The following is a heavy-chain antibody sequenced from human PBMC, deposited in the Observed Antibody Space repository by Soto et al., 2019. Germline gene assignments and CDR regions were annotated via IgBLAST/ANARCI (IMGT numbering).Heavy chain of an antibody. CDR3: AKAATSSFYIFDY. Sequence: GGSLRLSCAASGFTFSSYAMSWVRQAPGKGLEWVSAISGSGSITYYADSVKGRFTISRDNPKNTLYLQMFSLRAEDTAVYYCAKAATSSFYIFDYWGQGTLVTVSS. V-gene: IGHV3-23*01. CDR1: GFTFSSYA. D-gene: IGHD6-13*01. CDR2: ISGSGSIT. J-gene: IGHJ4*02.